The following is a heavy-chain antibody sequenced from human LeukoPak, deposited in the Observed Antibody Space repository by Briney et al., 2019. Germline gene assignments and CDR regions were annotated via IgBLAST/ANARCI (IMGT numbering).Heavy chain of an antibody. CDR1: GFTFSSYA. CDR2: ISGSGGSK. V-gene: IGHV3-23*01. J-gene: IGHJ4*02. Sequence: QPGGSLRLSCAAPGFTFSSYAMSWVRQAPGKGLEWVSAISGSGGSKYYADSVKGRFTISRDNSKNTMYLQRNSLRAEDTAVYYCAKGGRYRVGVTYGWGQGTLVTVSS. D-gene: IGHD1-26*01. CDR3: AKGGRYRVGVTYG.